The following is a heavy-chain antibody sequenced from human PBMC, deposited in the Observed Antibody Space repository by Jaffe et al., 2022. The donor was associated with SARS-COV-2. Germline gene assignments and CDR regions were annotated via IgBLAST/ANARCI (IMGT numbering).Heavy chain of an antibody. D-gene: IGHD4-4*01. J-gene: IGHJ4*02. CDR3: VRDYSGNSHY. Sequence: QVQLVQSGAEVKKPGASVKVSCKASGYTFTRFDINWVRQATGQGLEWMGWMHPNSGSTGYAQKFQGRVSMTRDTSTSTAYMELSSLRSEDTAVYYCVRDYSGNSHYWGQGTLVTVSS. CDR2: MHPNSGST. V-gene: IGHV1-8*01. CDR1: GYTFTRFD.